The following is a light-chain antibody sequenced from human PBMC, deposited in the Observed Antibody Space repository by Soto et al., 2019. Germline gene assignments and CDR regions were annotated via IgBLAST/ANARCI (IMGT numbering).Light chain of an antibody. V-gene: IGKV3-20*01. J-gene: IGKJ3*01. Sequence: EIVMTQSPATLSVSPGQGATLSCRASENIGAALAWYQQKQGQAPRLLIFAASTRATGIPARFSGSGSGTDFTLTISRLEPEDFAVYYCQQYGSSPVFTFGPGTKVDIK. CDR1: ENIGAA. CDR3: QQYGSSPVFT. CDR2: AAS.